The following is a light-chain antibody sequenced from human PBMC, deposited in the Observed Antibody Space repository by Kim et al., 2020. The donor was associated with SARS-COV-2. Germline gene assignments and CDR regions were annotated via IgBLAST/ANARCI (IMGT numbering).Light chain of an antibody. CDR1: QNIDNY. J-gene: IGKJ3*01. CDR3: QQNYITPSET. CDR2: GAS. Sequence: GDRVTITCRTSQNIDNYLNWYQQKPGKAPKLLIYGASNLQSDVPSRFSGSGSGTDFTLTIISLQPVDIATYFCQQNYITPSETF. V-gene: IGKV1-39*01.